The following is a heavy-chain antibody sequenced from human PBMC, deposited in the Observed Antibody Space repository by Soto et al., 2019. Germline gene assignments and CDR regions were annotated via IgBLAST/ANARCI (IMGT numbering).Heavy chain of an antibody. CDR3: ARNSGGSYYFDY. D-gene: IGHD1-26*01. CDR1: GFTVGSNS. Sequence: EVQLVESGGGLVQPGGSLTLSCAASGFTVGSNSMSWVRQAPGKGLEWVSIVYSGGSTYYADSVKGRFTISRHNSKNTLYLQMDSLRGEDTAVYYCARNSGGSYYFDYWGQGTLVTVSS. V-gene: IGHV3-53*04. J-gene: IGHJ4*02. CDR2: VYSGGST.